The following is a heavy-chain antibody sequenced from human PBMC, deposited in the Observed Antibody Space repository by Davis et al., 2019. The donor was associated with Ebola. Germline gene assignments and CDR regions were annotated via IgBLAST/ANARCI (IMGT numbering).Heavy chain of an antibody. V-gene: IGHV3-11*06. J-gene: IGHJ4*02. CDR3: ARTVGAYYFDY. D-gene: IGHD1-26*01. CDR2: ISSSSSYT. Sequence: GESLKISCAASGFTFSYYYMSWIRQAPGKGLEWVSYISSSSSYTNYADSVKGRFTISRDNAKNSLYLQMNSLRAEDTAVYYCARTVGAYYFDYWGQGTLVTVSS. CDR1: GFTFSYYY.